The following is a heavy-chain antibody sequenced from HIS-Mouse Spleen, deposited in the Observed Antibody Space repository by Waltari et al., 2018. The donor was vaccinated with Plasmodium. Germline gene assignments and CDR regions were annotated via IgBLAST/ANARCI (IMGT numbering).Heavy chain of an antibody. J-gene: IGHJ4*02. CDR1: GLPFRRYS. V-gene: IGHV3-21*01. CDR3: ARESSSSWYFDY. CDR2: ISSSSSYI. Sequence: EVQLVESGGGLVKPGGSLRLSCAASGLPFRRYSMNWVRQAPGKGLEWVSSISSSSSYIYYADSVKGRFTISRDNAKNSLYLQMNSLRAEDTAVYYCARESSSSWYFDYWGQGTLVTVSS. D-gene: IGHD6-13*01.